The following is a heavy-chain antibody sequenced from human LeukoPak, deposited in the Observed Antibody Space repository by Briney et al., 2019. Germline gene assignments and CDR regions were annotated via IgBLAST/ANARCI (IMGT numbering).Heavy chain of an antibody. J-gene: IGHJ3*02. V-gene: IGHV4-31*03. CDR1: GGSISYGGYF. CDR2: MHHSGDT. Sequence: PSETLSLTCTVSGGSISYGGYFWTWIRQHPGKGLEWIGYMHHSGDTHYNPSLKSRVSISVDTSKNHFSLKLSAVTAADTATYYCARRLPDSSAPGIAFDIWGQGTMVTVS. CDR3: ARRLPDSSAPGIAFDI. D-gene: IGHD3-22*01.